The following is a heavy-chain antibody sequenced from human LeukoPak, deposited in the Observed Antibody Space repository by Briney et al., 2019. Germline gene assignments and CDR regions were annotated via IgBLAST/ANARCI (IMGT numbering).Heavy chain of an antibody. CDR1: GFTFNSYS. J-gene: IGHJ4*02. Sequence: GGSLRLSCAASGFTFNSYSMNWVRQAPGKGLEWVSSISSSSSYIYYADSVKGRFTISRDNAKNSLYLQMTGLRAEDTAVYYCAKLKRVGIAPFDDWGQGTLVTVSS. CDR3: AKLKRVGIAPFDD. D-gene: IGHD3-10*01. V-gene: IGHV3-21*04. CDR2: ISSSSSYI.